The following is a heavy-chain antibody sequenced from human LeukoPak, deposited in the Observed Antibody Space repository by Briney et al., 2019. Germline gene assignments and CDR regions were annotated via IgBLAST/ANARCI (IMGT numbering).Heavy chain of an antibody. J-gene: IGHJ4*02. CDR1: GFIFSTYE. CDR2: ISTSGSTI. D-gene: IGHD2-21*01. Sequence: GGSLRLSCAASGFIFSTYEMHWVRRAPGKGLEWVSYISTSGSTIYYADSVKGRFTFSRDNARNSLFLQMNRLRAEDTAVYYCAREGPAYSFEYWGQGTLVTVSS. CDR3: AREGPAYSFEY. V-gene: IGHV3-48*03.